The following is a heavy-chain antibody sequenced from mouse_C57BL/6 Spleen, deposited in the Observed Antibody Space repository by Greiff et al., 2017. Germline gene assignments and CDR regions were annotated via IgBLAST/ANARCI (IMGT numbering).Heavy chain of an antibody. J-gene: IGHJ1*03. CDR3: ARRYYGSSHWYFDV. Sequence: EVQVVESGGGLVKPGGSLKLSCAASGFTFSSYAMSWVRQTPEKRLEWVATISDGGSYTYYPDNVKGRFTITRDNAKNNLYLQMSHLKSEDTAMYYCARRYYGSSHWYFDVWGTGTTVTVSS. CDR2: ISDGGSYT. D-gene: IGHD1-1*01. V-gene: IGHV5-4*01. CDR1: GFTFSSYA.